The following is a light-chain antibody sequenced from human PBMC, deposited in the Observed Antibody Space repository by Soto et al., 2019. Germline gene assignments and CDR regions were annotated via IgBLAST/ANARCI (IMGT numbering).Light chain of an antibody. CDR2: KAS. CDR3: QQYNSYTLT. Sequence: DIQMTQSPSTLSASVGDRVTITCRASQSISSWLAWYQQKPGKAPKLLIYKASSLESVVPSRFSGSGSGTESTLTISSLQPDDFATAYCQQYNSYTLTFGGGTKVEIK. J-gene: IGKJ4*01. CDR1: QSISSW. V-gene: IGKV1-5*03.